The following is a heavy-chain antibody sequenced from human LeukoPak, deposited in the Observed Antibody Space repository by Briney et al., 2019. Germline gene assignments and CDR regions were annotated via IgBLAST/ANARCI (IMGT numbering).Heavy chain of an antibody. J-gene: IGHJ4*02. CDR2: TYYGSRWHN. CDR1: GDSVSSNSAA. Sequence: SQTLSLTCAISGDSVSSNSAAWNWIRQPPSRGLEWLGRTYYGSRWHNEYAVSVKSRIIINPDTSKNQFSLQLNSVTPEDTAVYYCARGNDGDYFYWGQGTLVTVSS. D-gene: IGHD4-17*01. V-gene: IGHV6-1*01. CDR3: ARGNDGDYFY.